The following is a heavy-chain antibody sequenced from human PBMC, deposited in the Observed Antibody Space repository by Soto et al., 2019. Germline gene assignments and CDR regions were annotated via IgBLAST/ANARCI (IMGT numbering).Heavy chain of an antibody. CDR1: GVSIGSNYY. CDR3: AWSLGWYAVDY. CDR2: MSHIGSV. J-gene: IGHJ4*02. V-gene: IGHV4-4*02. D-gene: IGHD6-19*01. Sequence: QVLLQESGPALVQPSGTLSLSCVVSGVSIGSNYYWGWVRQPPGKGLEWLGDMSHIGSVNYNPSLKSRVTITMDKSQNQFSLKLDSMTAADTAVYYCAWSLGWYAVDYWGQGTLVIVSS.